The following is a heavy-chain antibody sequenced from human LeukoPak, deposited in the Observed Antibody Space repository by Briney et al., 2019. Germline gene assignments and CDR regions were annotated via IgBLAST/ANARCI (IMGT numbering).Heavy chain of an antibody. D-gene: IGHD6-19*01. V-gene: IGHV5-51*01. CDR3: ARLDSAGYSSGWYGMDV. CDR1: GYSFTSYW. CDR2: IYPGDSDT. J-gene: IGHJ6*02. Sequence: LGESLKISCKGSGYSFTSYWIGWVRQMPGKGLEWMGIIYPGDSDTRYSPSIQGQVTISADKSISTAYLQWSSLKASDTAMYYCARLDSAGYSSGWYGMDVWGQGTTVTVSS.